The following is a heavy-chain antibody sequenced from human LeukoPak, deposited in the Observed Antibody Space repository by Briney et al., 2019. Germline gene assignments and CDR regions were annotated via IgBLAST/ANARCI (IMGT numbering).Heavy chain of an antibody. D-gene: IGHD3-22*01. CDR2: ISGDSGKT. J-gene: IGHJ4*02. CDR3: AGANTYYYDSSGYLTY. V-gene: IGHV1-18*01. Sequence: ASVKVSCKASGYIFTSYGISWVRQAPGQGLEWMGWISGDSGKTKYAQKFQGRVTITADESTSTAYMELRSLRSDDTAVYYCAGANTYYYDSSGYLTYWGQGTLVTVSS. CDR1: GYIFTSYG.